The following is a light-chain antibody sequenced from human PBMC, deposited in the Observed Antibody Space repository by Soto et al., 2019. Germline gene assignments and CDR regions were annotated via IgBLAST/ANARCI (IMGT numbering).Light chain of an antibody. CDR2: DAS. V-gene: IGKV3D-15*01. CDR3: QQYDNWPLT. Sequence: EIVMTQSPPPLSVSPGERATLSCRASQSVGSKLAWYQQRPGQAPRLLIYDASNRATGIPARFSGSGSGTEFSLTISSLQSEDFAVYYCQQYDNWPLTFGQGTKVDIK. CDR1: QSVGSK. J-gene: IGKJ4*01.